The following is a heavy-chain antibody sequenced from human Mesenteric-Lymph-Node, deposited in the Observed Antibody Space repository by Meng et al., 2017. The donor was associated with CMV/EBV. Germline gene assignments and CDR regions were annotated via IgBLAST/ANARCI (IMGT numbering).Heavy chain of an antibody. D-gene: IGHD3-3*01. CDR2: VDTDGNRA. J-gene: IGHJ4*02. Sequence: GESLKISCAASGFTFSTYWMYWVRQTPGKGLVWVSRVDTDGNRATYADSVKGRFTISRDNAKNSLYLQMNSLRAEDTAVYYCAREDYDFWSGYTDYWGQGTLVTVSS. CDR3: AREDYDFWSGYTDY. V-gene: IGHV3-74*03. CDR1: GFTFSTYW.